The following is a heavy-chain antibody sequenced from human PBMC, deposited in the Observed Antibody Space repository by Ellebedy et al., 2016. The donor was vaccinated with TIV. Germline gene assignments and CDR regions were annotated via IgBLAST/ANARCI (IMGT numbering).Heavy chain of an antibody. CDR3: AKDPRRRYVVRGTSYYFDF. V-gene: IGHV3-30*02. J-gene: IGHJ4*02. CDR2: IQYHGTDT. D-gene: IGHD1-14*01. CDR1: GFTFSDYA. Sequence: GESLKISCAASGFTFSDYAMHWVRQAPGKGLEWVSFIQYHGTDTYFADSVKGRFTISRDNSKNKLYLHMNSLRAVDTAVYYCAKDPRRRYVVRGTSYYFDFWGQGTLVTVSS.